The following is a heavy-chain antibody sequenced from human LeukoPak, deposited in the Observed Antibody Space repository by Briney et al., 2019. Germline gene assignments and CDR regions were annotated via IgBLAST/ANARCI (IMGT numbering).Heavy chain of an antibody. CDR1: GYTFTSYG. V-gene: IGHV1-46*01. D-gene: IGHD3-22*01. CDR3: ARDHYYDSSGYYYDSFDI. CDR2: INSSGGTT. Sequence: ASVKVSCKASGYTFTSYGISWVRQAPGQGLEWMGIINSSGGTTTYAQKFQGRVTMTRDTSTSTVYMELSSLRSEDTAVYYCARDHYYDSSGYYYDSFDIWGQGTMVTVSS. J-gene: IGHJ3*02.